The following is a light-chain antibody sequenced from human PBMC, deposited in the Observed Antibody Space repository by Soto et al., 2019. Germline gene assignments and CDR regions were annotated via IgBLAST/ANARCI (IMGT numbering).Light chain of an antibody. CDR2: AAS. V-gene: IGKV1-5*01. CDR1: QSISSY. CDR3: QQYNTFWT. Sequence: DIQMTQSPSSLSASVGDRVTIPCRASQSISSYLDWYQQKPGQAPKLLIYAASSLESGVPSRVSGSGSGTEFTLTISSLQPDDFATYYCQQYNTFWTFGPGTKVDIK. J-gene: IGKJ1*01.